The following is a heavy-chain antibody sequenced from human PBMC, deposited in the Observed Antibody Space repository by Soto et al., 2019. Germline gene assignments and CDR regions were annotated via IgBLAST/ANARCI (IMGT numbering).Heavy chain of an antibody. CDR2: TIPVFNTA. CDR1: GGTLSDHG. V-gene: IGHV1-69*06. Sequence: QVQLEQSGAEVKKPGSSVKVSCKASGGTLSDHGVAWLRQAPGQGLEWMGGTIPVFNTAKYAQKFQGRVTVTADKFPNIAYIELISLRSEDTAFYFCARGVYGSGNYYTGPSAFDIWGQGTMVIVSS. CDR3: ARGVYGSGNYYTGPSAFDI. J-gene: IGHJ3*02. D-gene: IGHD3-10*01.